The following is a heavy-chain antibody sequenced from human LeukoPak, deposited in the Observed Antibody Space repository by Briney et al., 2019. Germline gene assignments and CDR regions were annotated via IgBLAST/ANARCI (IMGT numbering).Heavy chain of an antibody. CDR2: IYHSGST. D-gene: IGHD3-3*02. CDR1: GYSISSGYY. V-gene: IGHV4-38-2*01. CDR3: ARQVGHVWSGERAFAI. Sequence: SETLSLTCAVSGYSISSGYYCGWIRQPPGKGLEWIGSIYHSGSTYYNPSLKSRVTISVDTSKNQFSLKLSSVTAADTAVYYCARQVGHVWSGERAFAIWGQGTMVTVSS. J-gene: IGHJ3*02.